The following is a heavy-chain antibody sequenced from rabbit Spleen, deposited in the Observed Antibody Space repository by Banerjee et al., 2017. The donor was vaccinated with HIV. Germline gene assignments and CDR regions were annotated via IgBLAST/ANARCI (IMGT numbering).Heavy chain of an antibody. Sequence: QSLEESGGDLVKPGASLTLTCTASGFSFSSSYCVCWVRQAPGKGLEWIACIYAGSSASTYYANWAKGRFTVSKASSTTVTLQMTSLTAADTATYFCARDLASVVGWNFNLWGQGTLVTVS. V-gene: IGHV1S40*01. CDR2: IYAGSSAST. CDR3: ARDLASVVGWNFNL. J-gene: IGHJ4*01. D-gene: IGHD3-1*01. CDR1: GFSFSSSYC.